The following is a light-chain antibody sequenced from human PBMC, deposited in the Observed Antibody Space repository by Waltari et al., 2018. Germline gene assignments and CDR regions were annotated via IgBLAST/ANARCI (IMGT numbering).Light chain of an antibody. J-gene: IGLJ1*01. CDR2: GKN. CDR3: NSRDSSGNHLV. Sequence: SSELTQDPAVSVALGQTVRITCQGDSLRSYYASWYQQKPGQAPVFVIYGKNNQPPGNHARLSGSSSGDTVTLTITGAQAEDEADYYCNSRDSSGNHLVFGPGTKVTVL. CDR1: SLRSYY. V-gene: IGLV3-19*01.